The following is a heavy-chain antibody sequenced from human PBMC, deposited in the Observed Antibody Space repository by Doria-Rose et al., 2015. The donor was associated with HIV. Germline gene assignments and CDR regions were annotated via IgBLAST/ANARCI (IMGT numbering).Heavy chain of an antibody. CDR3: ARIKSSRWYHKYYFDF. V-gene: IGHV2-26*01. J-gene: IGHJ4*02. CDR1: GVSLSSPGMG. CDR2: ILSDDER. Sequence: LKEFGPVLVKPTETLTLTCTVSGVSLSSPGMGVSWIRQPPGKALEWLANILSDDERSYKTSLKSRLTISRGTSKSQVVLTMTDMDPVDTATYYCARIKSSRWYHKYYFDFWGQGTLVIVSA. D-gene: IGHD6-13*01.